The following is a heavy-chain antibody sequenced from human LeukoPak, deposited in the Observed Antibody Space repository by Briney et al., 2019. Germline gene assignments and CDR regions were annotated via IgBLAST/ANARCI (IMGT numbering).Heavy chain of an antibody. Sequence: SVKVSCKASGGTFSSYAISWVRQAPGQGLEWMGGIIPIFGTANYVQKFQGRVTITADKSTSTAYMELSSLRSEDTAVYYCARDRYYYGSKSRLDYWGQGTLVTVSS. CDR1: GGTFSSYA. D-gene: IGHD3-10*01. CDR3: ARDRYYYGSKSRLDY. CDR2: IIPIFGTA. J-gene: IGHJ4*02. V-gene: IGHV1-69*06.